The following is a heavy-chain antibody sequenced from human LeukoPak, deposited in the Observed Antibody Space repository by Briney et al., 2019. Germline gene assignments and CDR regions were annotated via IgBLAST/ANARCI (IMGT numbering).Heavy chain of an antibody. CDR3: ARDRPLTRIEMATIRPWDY. Sequence: ASVKVSCKASGYTFTSYGISWVRQAPGQGLEWRGWISAYNGNTNYAQKLQGRVTMTTDTSTSTAYMELRSLRSDDTAVYYCARDRPLTRIEMATIRPWDYWGQGTLVTVSS. CDR1: GYTFTSYG. V-gene: IGHV1-18*01. CDR2: ISAYNGNT. D-gene: IGHD5-24*01. J-gene: IGHJ4*02.